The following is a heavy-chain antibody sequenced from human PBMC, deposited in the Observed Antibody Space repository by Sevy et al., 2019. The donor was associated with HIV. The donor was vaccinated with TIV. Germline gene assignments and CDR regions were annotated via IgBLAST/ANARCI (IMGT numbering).Heavy chain of an antibody. Sequence: SETLSLTCTVSGGSISSYYWSWIRQPPGKGLEWIGYIYYSGSTNYNPSLKSRVTISVETSKNQFSLKLSSVTAADTAVYYCARDAYCSGGSCYSNYYYYGMDVWGQGTTVTVSS. CDR2: IYYSGST. CDR3: ARDAYCSGGSCYSNYYYYGMDV. V-gene: IGHV4-59*01. D-gene: IGHD2-15*01. J-gene: IGHJ6*02. CDR1: GGSISSYY.